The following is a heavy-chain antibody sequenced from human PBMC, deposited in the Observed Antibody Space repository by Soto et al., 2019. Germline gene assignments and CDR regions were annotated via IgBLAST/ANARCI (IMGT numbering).Heavy chain of an antibody. V-gene: IGHV4-30-2*01. J-gene: IGHJ5*02. CDR3: ARAVAPYFGTWFDP. CDR1: GGSITSGKSYS. Sequence: TLSLPSAVSGGSITSGKSYSWSLIRQPPGKGLEWIGSISHTGSTSYNPSLKSRLTMSVDKSKNQFSLRLSSVTAADMAAYYCARAVAPYFGTWFDPWGQGILVTVSS. D-gene: IGHD3-10*01. CDR2: ISHTGST.